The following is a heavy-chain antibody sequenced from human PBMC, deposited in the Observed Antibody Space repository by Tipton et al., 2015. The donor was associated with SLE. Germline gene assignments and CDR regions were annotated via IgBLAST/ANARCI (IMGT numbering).Heavy chain of an antibody. CDR3: ARSSGDAFDI. CDR1: GGSISSGGYY. J-gene: IGHJ3*02. Sequence: TLSLTCTVSGGSISSGGYYWSWIRQHQGKGLEWIGSIYYSGSTYYNPSLKSRVTITVDTSKNQFSLKLSSVTAADTDGYYCARSSGDAFDIWGQGTMVTVSA. D-gene: IGHD3-10*01. CDR2: IYYSGST. V-gene: IGHV4-31*03.